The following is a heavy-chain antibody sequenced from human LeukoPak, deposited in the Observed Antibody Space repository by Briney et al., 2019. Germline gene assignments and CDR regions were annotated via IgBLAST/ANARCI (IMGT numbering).Heavy chain of an antibody. CDR3: AKFLMRRSYFDY. D-gene: IGHD5-24*01. V-gene: IGHV3-23*01. CDR2: ISGSGGST. Sequence: PGGSLRLSCAASGFTFSSYGMSWVRQAPGKGLEWVSAISGSGGSTYYADSVKGRFTISRDNSKNTLYLQMNSLRAEDTAVYYCAKFLMRRSYFDYWGQGTLVTVSS. CDR1: GFTFSSYG. J-gene: IGHJ4*02.